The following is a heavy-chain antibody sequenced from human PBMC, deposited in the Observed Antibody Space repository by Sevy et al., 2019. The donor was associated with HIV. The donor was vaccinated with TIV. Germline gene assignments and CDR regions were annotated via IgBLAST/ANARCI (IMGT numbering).Heavy chain of an antibody. Sequence: ASVKVSCKASGYTFTGYYMHWVRQAPGQGLEWMGRINPNSGGTNYAQKFQGRVTMTRDTSISTAYMELSRLRSDDTAVYYCARVSQGYGSGSYYIYYWGQGTLVTVSS. V-gene: IGHV1-2*06. CDR1: GYTFTGYY. D-gene: IGHD3-10*01. CDR2: INPNSGGT. CDR3: ARVSQGYGSGSYYIYY. J-gene: IGHJ4*02.